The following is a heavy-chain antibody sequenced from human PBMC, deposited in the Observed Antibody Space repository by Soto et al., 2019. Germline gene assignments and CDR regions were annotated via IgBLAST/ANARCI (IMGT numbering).Heavy chain of an antibody. Sequence: SVKVSCKASGGTFSNYVVNCVRQAPGQGLEWMGRIIPISGAANYAQKFQGRVTITADKSTSTSYMELSSLRSEDTAVYYCARDMTRTVVPYFDFWGQGTLVTVSS. CDR1: GGTFSNYV. V-gene: IGHV1-69*06. J-gene: IGHJ4*02. CDR2: IIPISGAA. D-gene: IGHD1-7*01. CDR3: ARDMTRTVVPYFDF.